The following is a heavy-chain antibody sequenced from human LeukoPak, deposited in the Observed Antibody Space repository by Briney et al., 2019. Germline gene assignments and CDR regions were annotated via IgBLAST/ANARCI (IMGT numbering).Heavy chain of an antibody. CDR1: GGSSSGYY. J-gene: IGHJ3*02. V-gene: IGHV4-34*01. D-gene: IGHD1-26*01. CDR2: INHSGST. Sequence: SETLSLTCAVYGGSSSGYYWSWIRQPPGKGLEWIGEINHSGSTNYNPSLKSRVTISVDTSKNQFSLKLSSVTAADTAVYYCARGRPVPGGAFDIWGQGTMVTVSS. CDR3: ARGRPVPGGAFDI.